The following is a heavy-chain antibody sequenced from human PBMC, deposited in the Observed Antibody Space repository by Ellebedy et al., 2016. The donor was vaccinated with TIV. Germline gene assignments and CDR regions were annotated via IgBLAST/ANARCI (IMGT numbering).Heavy chain of an antibody. CDR3: ARDPNGYSSGWYIDY. CDR2: ISAYNGNT. J-gene: IGHJ4*02. V-gene: IGHV1-18*01. D-gene: IGHD6-19*01. CDR1: GYTFTSYG. Sequence: ASVKVSXXASGYTFTSYGISWVRQAPGQGLEWMGWISAYNGNTNYAQKLQGRVTMTTDTSTSTAYMELRSLRSEDTAVYYCARDPNGYSSGWYIDYWGQGTLVTVSS.